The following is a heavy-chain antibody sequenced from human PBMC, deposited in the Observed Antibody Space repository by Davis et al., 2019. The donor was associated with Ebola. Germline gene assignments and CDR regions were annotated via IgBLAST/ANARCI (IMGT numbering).Heavy chain of an antibody. CDR3: ARGYCSSTSCSEVYYYGMDV. V-gene: IGHV3-21*01. J-gene: IGHJ6*04. CDR2: ISSDSDYI. D-gene: IGHD2-2*01. Sequence: PGGSLRLSCAASGFTFSTYSMSWVRQAPGKGLEWVSSISSDSDYIYYADSAKGRFTISRDNAKNSLYLQMNSLRAEDTAVYYCARGYCSSTSCSEVYYYGMDVWGKGTTVTVSS. CDR1: GFTFSTYS.